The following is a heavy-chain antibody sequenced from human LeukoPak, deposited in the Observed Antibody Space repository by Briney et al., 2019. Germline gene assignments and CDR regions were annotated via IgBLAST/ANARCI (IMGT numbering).Heavy chain of an antibody. CDR3: ARVASDAFDI. Sequence: GGSLRLSCAASGFTFSSYWTSWFRQAPGKGLEWVANIKQDGSEKYYVDSVKGRFTISRDNAKNSLYLQMNSLRAEDTAVYYCARVASDAFDIWGQGTMVTVSS. D-gene: IGHD5-12*01. CDR1: GFTFSSYW. V-gene: IGHV3-7*01. CDR2: IKQDGSEK. J-gene: IGHJ3*02.